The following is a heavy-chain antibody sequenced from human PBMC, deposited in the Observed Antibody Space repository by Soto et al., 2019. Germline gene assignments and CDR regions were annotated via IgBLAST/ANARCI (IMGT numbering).Heavy chain of an antibody. CDR3: AREGYSYGYRYFDY. J-gene: IGHJ4*02. Sequence: QVQLVESGGGVVQPGRSLRLSCAASGFTFSSYAMHWVRQAPGKGLEWVAVISYDGSNKYYADSVKGRFTISRDNSKNTLYLQMNSLRAEDTAVFYCAREGYSYGYRYFDYWGQGTPVTVSS. CDR2: ISYDGSNK. CDR1: GFTFSSYA. D-gene: IGHD5-18*01. V-gene: IGHV3-30-3*01.